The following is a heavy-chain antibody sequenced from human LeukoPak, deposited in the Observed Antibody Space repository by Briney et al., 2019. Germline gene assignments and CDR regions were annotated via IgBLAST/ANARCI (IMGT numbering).Heavy chain of an antibody. V-gene: IGHV4-39*07. J-gene: IGHJ4*02. D-gene: IGHD3-10*01. CDR3: ARCPRKHYYGSGSPPYYFDY. CDR2: IYYSGST. CDR1: GDSISSSTY. Sequence: KTSENLSLTCTVSGDSISSSTYWGWIRQPPGKGLEWIGRIYYSGSTYYNTSLKSRVTISVDTSKNQFSLKLSSVTAADTAVYYCARCPRKHYYGSGSPPYYFDYWGQGTLVTVSS.